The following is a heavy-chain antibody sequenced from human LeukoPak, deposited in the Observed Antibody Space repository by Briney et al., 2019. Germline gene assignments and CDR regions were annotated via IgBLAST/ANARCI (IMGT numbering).Heavy chain of an antibody. J-gene: IGHJ4*02. CDR2: IKQDGSEK. CDR1: GFTFSSYW. V-gene: IGHV3-7*01. D-gene: IGHD5-18*01. Sequence: GGPLRLSCAASGFTFSSYWMSWVRQAPGKGLEGVANIKQDGSEKYYVDSVKGRFTISRDNAKNSLYLQMNSLRAEDTAVYYCARDQRGYSYVDYWGQGTLVTVSS. CDR3: ARDQRGYSYVDY.